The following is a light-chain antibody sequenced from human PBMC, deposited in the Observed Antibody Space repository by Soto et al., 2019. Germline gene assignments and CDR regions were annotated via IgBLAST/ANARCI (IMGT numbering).Light chain of an antibody. CDR1: SSNVGKNS. J-gene: IGLJ2*01. Sequence: QSVLTQPPSVSAAPGQKVTISCSGCSSNVGKNSVSWYQQVPGTAPQLLIYENDKRVSGTPDRFSGSKSGTSVTLGITGLQTGDEADYYCVSWDTSLSAVGFGGGTKLTVL. CDR2: END. CDR3: VSWDTSLSAVG. V-gene: IGLV1-51*02.